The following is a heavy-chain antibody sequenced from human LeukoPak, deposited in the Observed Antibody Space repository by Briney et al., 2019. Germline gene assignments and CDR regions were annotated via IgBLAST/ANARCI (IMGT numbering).Heavy chain of an antibody. Sequence: VASVTVSFKASGYTFTGYYMHWVRQAPGQGLEWMGWINPNSGGTNYAQKFQGRVTMTRDTSISTAYMELSRLRSDDTAVYYCARSLLAYCGGDCYHDYWGQGTLVTVSS. CDR3: ARSLLAYCGGDCYHDY. CDR2: INPNSGGT. V-gene: IGHV1-2*02. J-gene: IGHJ4*02. D-gene: IGHD2-21*02. CDR1: GYTFTGYY.